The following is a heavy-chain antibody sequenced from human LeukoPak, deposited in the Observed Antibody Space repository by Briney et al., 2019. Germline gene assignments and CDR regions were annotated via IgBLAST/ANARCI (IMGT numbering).Heavy chain of an antibody. CDR1: GFTCSSYE. Sequence: GGSLRLSCAASGFTCSSYEMNWVRQAPGKGLEWVSYISSSGSTIYYADSVKGRFTISRDNDKNSLYLQMNSLRAEDTAVYYCARGGYYDSSGYGMDVWGQGTTVTVSS. CDR2: ISSSGSTI. CDR3: ARGGYYDSSGYGMDV. J-gene: IGHJ6*02. V-gene: IGHV3-48*03. D-gene: IGHD3-22*01.